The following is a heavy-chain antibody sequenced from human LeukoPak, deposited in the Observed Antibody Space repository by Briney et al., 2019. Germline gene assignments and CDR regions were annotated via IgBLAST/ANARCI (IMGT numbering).Heavy chain of an antibody. V-gene: IGHV3-33*08. CDR1: GFSFSSYC. J-gene: IGHJ4*02. CDR2: IWYDGSNT. Sequence: GGSLRLSCAASGFSFSSYCMHWVRQAPGKGLEWVAMIWYDGSNTYYAGSVKGRFTISRDNSKNTLFLQMDSLRAEDTAVYYCARDRSTTHFDYWGQGTLVTVSS. CDR3: ARDRSTTHFDY. D-gene: IGHD5/OR15-5a*01.